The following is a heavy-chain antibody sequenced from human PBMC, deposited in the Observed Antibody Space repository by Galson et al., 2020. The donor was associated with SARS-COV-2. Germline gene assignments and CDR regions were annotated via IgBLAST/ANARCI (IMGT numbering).Heavy chain of an antibody. CDR2: LSAIEDST. J-gene: IGHJ4*02. CDR1: GFTFVIYA. Sequence: GGSLRLSCAASGFTFVIYAMSWVRQAPGKGLEWVSGLSAIEDSTYYADSVKGRFTISRDNSKNTLYLQMNSLRAEDTAIYYCVKDLFPRIATAPNQYYFDDWGQGTLVTVSS. V-gene: IGHV3-23*01. CDR3: VKDLFPRIATAPNQYYFDD. D-gene: IGHD6-13*01.